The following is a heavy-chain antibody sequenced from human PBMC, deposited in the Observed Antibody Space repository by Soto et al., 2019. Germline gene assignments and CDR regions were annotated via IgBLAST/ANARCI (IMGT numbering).Heavy chain of an antibody. Sequence: SETLSLTCTVSGGSISSSSYYWGWIRQPPGKGLEWIGSIYYSGSTYYNPSLKSRVTISVDTSKNQFSLKLSSVTAADTAVYYCACVAAARRGFDPWGQGTLVTVSS. V-gene: IGHV4-39*01. CDR1: GGSISSSSYY. CDR2: IYYSGST. J-gene: IGHJ5*02. D-gene: IGHD6-13*01. CDR3: ACVAAARRGFDP.